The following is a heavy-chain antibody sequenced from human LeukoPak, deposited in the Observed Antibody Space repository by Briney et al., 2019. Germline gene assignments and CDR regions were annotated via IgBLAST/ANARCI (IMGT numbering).Heavy chain of an antibody. V-gene: IGHV1-18*01. CDR1: GYTFTSYG. J-gene: IGHJ5*02. Sequence: ASVKVSCKASGYTFTSYGISWVRQAPGQGLEWMGWISAYNGNTNYAQKLQGRVTMTTDTSTSTAYMELRSLRSDDTAVYYCARVPWNYDRVGWFDPWGQGTLVTVSA. D-gene: IGHD1-7*01. CDR2: ISAYNGNT. CDR3: ARVPWNYDRVGWFDP.